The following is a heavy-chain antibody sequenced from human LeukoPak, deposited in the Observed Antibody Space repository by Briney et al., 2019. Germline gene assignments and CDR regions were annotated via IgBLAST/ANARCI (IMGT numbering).Heavy chain of an antibody. J-gene: IGHJ6*02. CDR1: GYTFTGYY. CDR3: ARDLRFLEWLLYRRDYYYGMDV. D-gene: IGHD3-3*01. V-gene: IGHV1-2*06. CDR2: INPNSGGT. Sequence: ASVTVSCKASGYTFTGYYMHWVRQAPGQGLEWMGRINPNSGGTNYAQKFQGRVTVTRDTSISTAYMELSRLRSDDTAVYYCARDLRFLEWLLYRRDYYYGMDVWGQGTTVTVSS.